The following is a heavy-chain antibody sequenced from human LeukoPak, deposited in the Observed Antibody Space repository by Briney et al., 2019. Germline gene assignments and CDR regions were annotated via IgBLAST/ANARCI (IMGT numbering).Heavy chain of an antibody. D-gene: IGHD2-2*01. Sequence: PGGSLRLSCAASGFTFSNYGMHWVRQAPGKGLEWVAVIWYDGSNKYYADSVKGRFTISRDNSKNTLYLQMNSLRAEDTAVYYCAKDRIGVVPAAMDYWGQGTLVTVSS. CDR1: GFTFSNYG. CDR2: IWYDGSNK. J-gene: IGHJ4*02. CDR3: AKDRIGVVPAAMDY. V-gene: IGHV3-33*06.